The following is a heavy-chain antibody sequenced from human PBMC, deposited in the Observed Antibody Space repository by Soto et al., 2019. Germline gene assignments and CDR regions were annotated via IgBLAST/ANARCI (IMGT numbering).Heavy chain of an antibody. Sequence: ASVKVSCKASGGTFSSYTISWVRQAPGQGLEWMGWIIPNSGRTNYAQKFQGWVTMTRDTSISTAYMELSRLRSDDTAVYYCARGYCSSTSCSQNWFDPWGQGTLVTVSS. CDR3: ARGYCSSTSCSQNWFDP. CDR2: IIPNSGRT. CDR1: GGTFSSYT. J-gene: IGHJ5*02. V-gene: IGHV1-2*04. D-gene: IGHD2-2*01.